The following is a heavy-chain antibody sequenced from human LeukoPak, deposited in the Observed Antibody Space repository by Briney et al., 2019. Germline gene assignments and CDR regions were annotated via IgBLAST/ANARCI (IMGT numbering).Heavy chain of an antibody. CDR3: ARAPYCSGGSCYYYYGMDV. V-gene: IGHV3-30*03. CDR2: ISYDGSNK. J-gene: IGHJ6*02. CDR1: GFTFTSYD. Sequence: GGPLRLSCAASGFTFTSYDIHWVRQAPGKGLEWVAVISYDGSNKYYADSVKGRFTISRDNSKNTLYLQMNSLRAEDTAVYYCARAPYCSGGSCYYYYGMDVWGQGTTVTVSS. D-gene: IGHD2-15*01.